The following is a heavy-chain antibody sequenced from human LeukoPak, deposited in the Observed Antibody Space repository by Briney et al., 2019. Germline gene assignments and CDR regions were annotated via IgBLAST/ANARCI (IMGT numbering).Heavy chain of an antibody. V-gene: IGHV1-69*13. J-gene: IGHJ5*02. CDR3: ARGPPLTATILGNWFDP. D-gene: IGHD3-9*01. CDR1: GGTFSSYA. CDR2: IIPIFGTA. Sequence: ASVKVSCKASGGTFSSYAISWVRQAPGQGIEWMGGIIPIFGTANYAQKFQGRVTITADESTSTAYMELSSLRSEDTAVYYCARGPPLTATILGNWFDPWGQGTLVTVSS.